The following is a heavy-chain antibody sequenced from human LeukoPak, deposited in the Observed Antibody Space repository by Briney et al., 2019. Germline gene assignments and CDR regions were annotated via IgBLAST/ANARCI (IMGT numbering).Heavy chain of an antibody. CDR1: GYTFTGYY. J-gene: IGHJ6*03. V-gene: IGHV1-2*02. CDR2: VNPNSGDT. Sequence: ASVKVSCKASGYTFTGYYLHWVRQAPGQGLEWMGCVNPNSGDTNYAQKLQGRVTMTTDTSTSTAYMELRSLRSDDTAVYYCARKVSGYGYYYYMDVWGKGTTVTISS. CDR3: ARKVSGYGYYYYMDV. D-gene: IGHD3-22*01.